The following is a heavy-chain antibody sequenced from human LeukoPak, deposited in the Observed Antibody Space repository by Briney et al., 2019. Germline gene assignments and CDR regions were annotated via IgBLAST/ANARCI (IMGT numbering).Heavy chain of an antibody. D-gene: IGHD1-26*01. Sequence: GGSLRLSCAASGFTFSSYGMHWVRQAPGKGLEWVAVIWYDGSNKYYADSVKGRFTISRDNSKNTLYLQMNSLRAEDTAVYYCARVLLYSGSTFRLGLGYWGQGTLVTVSS. V-gene: IGHV3-33*01. CDR3: ARVLLYSGSTFRLGLGY. CDR2: IWYDGSNK. CDR1: GFTFSSYG. J-gene: IGHJ4*02.